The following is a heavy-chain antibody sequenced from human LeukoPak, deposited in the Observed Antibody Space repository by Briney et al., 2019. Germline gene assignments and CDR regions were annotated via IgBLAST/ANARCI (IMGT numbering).Heavy chain of an antibody. J-gene: IGHJ4*02. Sequence: PGGSLRLSCAASGFTFSGYSMTWVRQAPGKGLEWVSYICDSGRTIYYADSVKGRFTISRDNAKNSVYLQMNNLRAEDTAVYYCARDRLGDYDHSGYYDKWGQGTLVTVSS. CDR2: ICDSGRTI. CDR3: ARDRLGDYDHSGYYDK. CDR1: GFTFSGYS. V-gene: IGHV3-48*04. D-gene: IGHD3-22*01.